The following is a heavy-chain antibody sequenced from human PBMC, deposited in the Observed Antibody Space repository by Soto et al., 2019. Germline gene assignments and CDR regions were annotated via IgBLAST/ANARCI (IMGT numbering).Heavy chain of an antibody. Sequence: GWSLRFSCAASGFTFSSYWMHWVRQAPGKGLVWVSRINSDGSSTSYADSVKGRFTISRDNAKNTLYLQMNSLRAEETAVYYCERDVYIAVADYWGQGTLGTVSP. CDR1: GFTFSSYW. V-gene: IGHV3-74*01. CDR2: INSDGSST. J-gene: IGHJ4*02. D-gene: IGHD6-19*01. CDR3: ERDVYIAVADY.